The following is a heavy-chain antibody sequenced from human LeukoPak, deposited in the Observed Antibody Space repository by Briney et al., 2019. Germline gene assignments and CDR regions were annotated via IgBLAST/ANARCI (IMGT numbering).Heavy chain of an antibody. Sequence: PSETLSLTCTVSGGSISSYYWSWIRQPPGKGLEWIGYIYYSGSTNYNPSLKSRVTISVDTSKNQFSLKLSSVTAADTAVYYCARERLGFDYWGQGTLVAVSS. D-gene: IGHD6-19*01. V-gene: IGHV4-59*01. J-gene: IGHJ4*02. CDR1: GGSISSYY. CDR3: ARERLGFDY. CDR2: IYYSGST.